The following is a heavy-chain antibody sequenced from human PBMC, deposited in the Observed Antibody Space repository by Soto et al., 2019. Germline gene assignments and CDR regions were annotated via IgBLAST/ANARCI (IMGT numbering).Heavy chain of an antibody. CDR2: INHNGST. Sequence: TSETLSLTCAVYGGSFSGYYWTWIRQPPGTGLEWVGEINHNGSTNYSPSLKSRVTISVDTSKNQFSLKLSSVTAADTAVYYCARDPDSRGYSYFDYWGQGTQVTVSS. CDR1: GGSFSGYY. V-gene: IGHV4-34*01. J-gene: IGHJ4*02. CDR3: ARDPDSRGYSYFDY. D-gene: IGHD3-22*01.